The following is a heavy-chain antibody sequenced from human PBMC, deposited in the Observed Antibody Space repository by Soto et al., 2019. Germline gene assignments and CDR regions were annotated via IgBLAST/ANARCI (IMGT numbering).Heavy chain of an antibody. Sequence: SQTLSLTCAISGSSVSSNIPAWNCIRQSPSRGLEWLGRTYYRSKWYNDYAVSVKSRITINPDTSKNQLSLQLNSVTPEDTAVYYCASVAEAGDAFDIRGQGTMVTVSS. V-gene: IGHV6-1*01. CDR1: GSSVSSNIPA. CDR3: ASVAEAGDAFDI. CDR2: TYYRSKWYN. D-gene: IGHD6-13*01. J-gene: IGHJ3*02.